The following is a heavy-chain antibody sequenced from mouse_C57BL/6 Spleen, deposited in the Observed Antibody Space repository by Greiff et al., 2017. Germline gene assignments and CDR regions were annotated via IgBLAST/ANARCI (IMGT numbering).Heavy chain of an antibody. CDR1: GYTFTSYW. Sequence: QVQLQQPGAELVKPGASVKLSCKASGYTFTSYWMHWVKQRPGRGLEWIGRIDPNSGGTKYNEKFKSKATLTVDKPSSTAYMQLSSRTSEDSAVYYCARGIYGYDDAIDYWGQGTSVTVSS. CDR3: ARGIYGYDDAIDY. V-gene: IGHV1-72*01. CDR2: IDPNSGGT. D-gene: IGHD2-2*01. J-gene: IGHJ4*01.